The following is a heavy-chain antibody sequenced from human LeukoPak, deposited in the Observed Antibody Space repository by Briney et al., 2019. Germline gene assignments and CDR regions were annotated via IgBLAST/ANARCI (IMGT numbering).Heavy chain of an antibody. CDR1: GYTFTSYY. J-gene: IGHJ4*02. CDR2: INPSGGST. D-gene: IGHD6-13*01. CDR3: VTSSSWYDPGDY. V-gene: IGHV1-46*01. Sequence: ASVKVSCKASGYTFTSYYMHWLRQAPGQGLEWMGIINPSGGSTSYAQKFQGRVTMTRDTSTSTVYMELSSLRSEDTAVYYCVTSSSWYDPGDYWGQGTLVTVSS.